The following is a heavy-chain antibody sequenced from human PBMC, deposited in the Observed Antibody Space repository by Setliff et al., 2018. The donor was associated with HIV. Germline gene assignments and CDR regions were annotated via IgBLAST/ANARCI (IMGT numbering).Heavy chain of an antibody. J-gene: IGHJ6*03. V-gene: IGHV1-69*13. D-gene: IGHD3-10*01. CDR2: IIPIFGTA. Sequence: SVMVSCKASGGPFTSAFNWVRQVPGQGLEWMGGIIPIFGTANYAQNFGGRVTITADQSTTTSYLQLNSLRFEDTAIYYCASDSPAARFEELEDHYYCFMDVWGKGTTVTVSS. CDR1: GGPFTSA. CDR3: ASDSPAARFEELEDHYYCFMDV.